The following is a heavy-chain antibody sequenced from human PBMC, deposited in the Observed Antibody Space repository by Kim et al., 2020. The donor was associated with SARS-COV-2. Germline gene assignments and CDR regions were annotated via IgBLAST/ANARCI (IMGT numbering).Heavy chain of an antibody. Sequence: YAQKFQDRVTVTRDTSISSVYMEVSRLTSDDTAIYSCAREPPQSGYFDYWGQGTLVTVSS. J-gene: IGHJ4*02. D-gene: IGHD3-3*01. V-gene: IGHV1-2*02. CDR3: AREPPQSGYFDY.